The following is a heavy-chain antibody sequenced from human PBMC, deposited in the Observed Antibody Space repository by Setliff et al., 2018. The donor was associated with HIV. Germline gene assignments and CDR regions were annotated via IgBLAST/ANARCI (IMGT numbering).Heavy chain of an antibody. CDR3: AREATPRHSSGWVYFDY. J-gene: IGHJ4*02. CDR2: ITGSGDTI. CDR1: GFTFSNAW. D-gene: IGHD6-19*01. Sequence: GGSLRLSCAASGFTFSNAWMSWVRQAPGKGLEWVSYITGSGDTIYYADSVKGRFTMSRDSAKDSVYLQMNTLGVEDTAVYYCAREATPRHSSGWVYFDYWGQGMMVTVSS. V-gene: IGHV3-11*04.